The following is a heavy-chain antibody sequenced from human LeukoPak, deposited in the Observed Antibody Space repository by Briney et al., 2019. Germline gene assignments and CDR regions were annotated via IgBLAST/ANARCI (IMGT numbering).Heavy chain of an antibody. D-gene: IGHD6-13*01. J-gene: IGHJ5*02. V-gene: IGHV3-7*03. Sequence: GGSLRLSCAASGFIFNNYWMSWVRQAPGKGLEWVANIKQNGSKTYYADSVKGRFTISRDDAKNSLYLQMNSLRAEDTAVYYCPRIPYSGTWYWFDPWGQGTLVTVSS. CDR1: GFIFNNYW. CDR3: PRIPYSGTWYWFDP. CDR2: IKQNGSKT.